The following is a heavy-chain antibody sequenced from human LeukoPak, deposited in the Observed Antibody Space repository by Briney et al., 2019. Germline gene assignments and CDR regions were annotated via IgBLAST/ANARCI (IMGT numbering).Heavy chain of an antibody. CDR2: MSYDGSVK. CDR3: ARGMIVVVITTGGFDC. J-gene: IGHJ4*02. CDR1: GFTFSTYA. Sequence: PGGSLRLSCAASGFTFSTYAMHWVRQAPGKGLEWVAVMSYDGSVKYYADSVKGRFTVSRDNSKNTLYLQMNSLRVEDTAVYYCARGMIVVVITTGGFDCWGQGTLVTVSS. V-gene: IGHV3-30-3*01. D-gene: IGHD3-22*01.